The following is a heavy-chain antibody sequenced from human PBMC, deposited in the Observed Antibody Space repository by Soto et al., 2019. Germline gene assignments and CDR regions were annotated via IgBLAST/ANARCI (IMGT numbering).Heavy chain of an antibody. CDR3: ARDKDYDSSGGGFDY. Sequence: QVQLAESGGGVVQPGRSLRLSCAASGFTFSSYAMHWVRQAPGKGLEWVAVISYDGSNKYYADSVKGRFTISRDNSKNTLYLQMNSLRAEDTAVYYCARDKDYDSSGGGFDYWGQRTLVTVSS. CDR1: GFTFSSYA. D-gene: IGHD3-22*01. V-gene: IGHV3-30-3*01. CDR2: ISYDGSNK. J-gene: IGHJ4*02.